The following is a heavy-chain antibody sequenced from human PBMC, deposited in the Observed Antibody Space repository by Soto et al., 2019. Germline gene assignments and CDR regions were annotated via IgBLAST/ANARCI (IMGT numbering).Heavy chain of an antibody. CDR1: GASISSGGHY. Sequence: QVQLQESGPGLVKPSETLSLTCTVSGASISSGGHYWSWIRQHPGKGLEWIGYMYYSGSSYYNPSLASRHPLSVDASKNQLSLKLRSVTAADTAVSYCAWGHDENPSTGGHYYQYGMDVWGQGTTVSVAS. CDR3: AWGHDENPSTGGHYYQYGMDV. D-gene: IGHD3-16*01. J-gene: IGHJ6*02. CDR2: MYYSGSS. V-gene: IGHV4-31*03.